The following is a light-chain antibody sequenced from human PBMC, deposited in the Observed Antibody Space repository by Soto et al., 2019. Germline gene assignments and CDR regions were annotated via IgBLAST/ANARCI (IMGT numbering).Light chain of an antibody. CDR2: AAS. CDR3: QQSDTTPWT. V-gene: IGKV1-39*01. CDR1: QSISNY. J-gene: IGKJ1*01. Sequence: DIPMTQSPSSLSASVGDRVTILCRASQSISNYLNWYQQKPWKAPKLLIYAASSLQSGVPPRFSGSGSGTEFTLTISSLQPEDFATYYCQQSDTTPWTFGQGTRVEIK.